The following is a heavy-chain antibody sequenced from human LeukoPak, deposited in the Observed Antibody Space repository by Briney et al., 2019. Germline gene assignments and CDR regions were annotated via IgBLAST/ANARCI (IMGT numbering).Heavy chain of an antibody. Sequence: PSETLSLTCTVSGGSISSSSYYWGWIRQPPGKGLEWIGSIYYSGSTYYNPSLKSRVTISVDTSKNQFSLKLSSVTAADTAVYYCARDRIYGDYRSDYYYYMDVWGKGTTVTVSS. D-gene: IGHD4-17*01. V-gene: IGHV4-39*07. CDR3: ARDRIYGDYRSDYYYYMDV. CDR1: GGSISSSSYY. J-gene: IGHJ6*03. CDR2: IYYSGST.